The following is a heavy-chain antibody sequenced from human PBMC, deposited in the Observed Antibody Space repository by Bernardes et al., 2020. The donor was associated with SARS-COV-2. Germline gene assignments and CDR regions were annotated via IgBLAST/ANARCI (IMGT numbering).Heavy chain of an antibody. D-gene: IGHD3-3*02. CDR3: VRSIRSTWAGSQASLEV. CDR1: GDTISTCFYY. J-gene: IGHJ3*01. Sequence: SETLSLTCIVSGDTISTCFYYWGWLPQPQGMGLVWIISIFDSGTTFYNPSLGSRPRISVDTYRNQLSLKIFSMTAADMAVYYCVRSIRSTWAGSQASLEVLGLEEMVTV. CDR2: IFDSGTT. V-gene: IGHV4-31*03.